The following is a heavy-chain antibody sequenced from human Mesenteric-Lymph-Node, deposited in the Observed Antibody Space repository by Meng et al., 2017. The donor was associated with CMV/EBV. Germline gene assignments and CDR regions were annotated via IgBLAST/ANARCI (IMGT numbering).Heavy chain of an antibody. CDR3: TTTGPNWAFDY. Sequence: GESLKISCAASGFTFSNAWMSWVRQAPGKGLEWVGRIKSKTDGGTTDYAAPVKGRFTISRDDSKNTLYLQMNSLKTEDTAVYYCTTTGPNWAFDYWGQGTLVTVSS. D-gene: IGHD7-27*01. V-gene: IGHV3-15*01. CDR1: GFTFSNAW. CDR2: IKSKTDGGTT. J-gene: IGHJ4*02.